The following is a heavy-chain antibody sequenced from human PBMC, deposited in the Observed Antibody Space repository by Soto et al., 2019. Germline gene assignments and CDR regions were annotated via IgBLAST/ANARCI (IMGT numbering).Heavy chain of an antibody. CDR1: GFTVSSSH. Sequence: PGGSLRLSCAASGFTVSSSHMTCALQAPRKALVSVSVIFISGTTHYAGPVRGRFTIFRDYSETTLYLQMNSLRVEDTAVYYCARGPGGYSSNWRLYWGQGTLVTVSS. CDR3: ARGPGGYSSNWRLY. D-gene: IGHD6-13*01. CDR2: IFISGTT. V-gene: IGHV3-53*05. J-gene: IGHJ4*02.